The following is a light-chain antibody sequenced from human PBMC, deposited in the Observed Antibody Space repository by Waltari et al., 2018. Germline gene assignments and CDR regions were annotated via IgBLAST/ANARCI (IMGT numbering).Light chain of an antibody. CDR2: DAS. CDR3: LQRSNWPWT. V-gene: IGKV3-11*01. Sequence: EIVVTQSPAILSLSQGDSGTRSCRASQNINNNLAWYQQKPGQAPRLLIYDASTRATGIPDRFRGSGSGTDFTLTISSLEPEDVAVYSCLQRSNWPWTFGQGTKVEI. CDR1: QNINNN. J-gene: IGKJ1*01.